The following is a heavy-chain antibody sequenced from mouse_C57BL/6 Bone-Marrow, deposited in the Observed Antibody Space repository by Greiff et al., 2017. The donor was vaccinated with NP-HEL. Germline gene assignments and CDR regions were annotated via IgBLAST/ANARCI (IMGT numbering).Heavy chain of an antibody. CDR2: INPNNGGT. J-gene: IGHJ2*01. V-gene: IGHV1-18*01. CDR1: GYTFTDYN. CDR3: ARSEANWDEGYFDY. D-gene: IGHD4-1*01. Sequence: VQLQQSGPELVKPGASVKIPCKASGYTFTDYNMDWVKQSHGKSLEWIGDINPNNGGTIYNQKFKGKATLTVDKSSSTAYMELRSLTSEDTAVYYCARSEANWDEGYFDYWGQGTTLTVSS.